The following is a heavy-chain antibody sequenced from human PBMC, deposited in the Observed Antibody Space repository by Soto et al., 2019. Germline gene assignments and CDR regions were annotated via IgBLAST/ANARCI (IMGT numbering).Heavy chain of an antibody. CDR2: MSYDGSNK. D-gene: IGHD3-16*01. J-gene: IGHJ4*02. Sequence: QVQLVESGGGVVQPGRSLRLSCAASGFTFSSYAMHWVRRAPGKGLEWMAVMSYDGSNKYYADSVKGRFTISRDNSKNTRYLQMNSLRPEDTALYYCAREGGAYWGQGTLVIVYS. CDR1: GFTFSSYA. CDR3: AREGGAY. V-gene: IGHV3-30-3*01.